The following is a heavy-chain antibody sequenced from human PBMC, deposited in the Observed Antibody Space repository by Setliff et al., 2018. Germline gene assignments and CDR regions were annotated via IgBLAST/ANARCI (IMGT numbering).Heavy chain of an antibody. D-gene: IGHD6-13*01. CDR3: VKDVVGYSSTWPKRDYFDY. Sequence: GGSLRLSCAASGFTFNNYFMIWVRQAPGKGLEWVSSISNSGGEIHYADSVRGRFTISRDNSKKTLYLQMNSLRAEDTAVYYCVKDVVGYSSTWPKRDYFDYWGQGTLVTVSS. V-gene: IGHV3-23*01. CDR2: ISNSGGEI. J-gene: IGHJ4*02. CDR1: GFTFNNYF.